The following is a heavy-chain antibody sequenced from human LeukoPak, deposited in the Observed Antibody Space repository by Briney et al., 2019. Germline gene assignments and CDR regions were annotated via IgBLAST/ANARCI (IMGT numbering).Heavy chain of an antibody. CDR3: GKGGDYYYYGMDV. D-gene: IGHD3-10*01. Sequence: QPGGSLRLSCAASGFTFSSYGMHWVRQAPGKGLEWVAVIWYDGSNKYYADSVKGRFTISRDNSKNTLYLQMNSLRAEDTAVYYCGKGGDYYYYGMDVWGQGTTVTVSS. V-gene: IGHV3-33*06. CDR1: GFTFSSYG. J-gene: IGHJ6*02. CDR2: IWYDGSNK.